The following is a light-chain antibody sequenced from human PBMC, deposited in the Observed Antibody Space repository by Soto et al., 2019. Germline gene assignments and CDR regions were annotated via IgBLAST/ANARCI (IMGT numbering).Light chain of an antibody. J-gene: IGLJ2*01. V-gene: IGLV2-14*01. Sequence: QSALTQPASVSGSPGQSITISCTGTSSDVGGYNYVSWYQHHPGKVPKLMIFEVSNRPSGVSPRFSGSKSGNTAYLTISGVQPEDEADYHCSSYTTIKTVVFGGGTKLTVL. CDR2: EVS. CDR3: SSYTTIKTVV. CDR1: SSDVGGYNY.